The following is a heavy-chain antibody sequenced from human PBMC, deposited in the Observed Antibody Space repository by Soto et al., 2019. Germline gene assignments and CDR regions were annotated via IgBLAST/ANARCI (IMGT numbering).Heavy chain of an antibody. D-gene: IGHD2-15*01. V-gene: IGHV4-39*02. Sequence: SETLSLTCTVSGGSISSSSYYWGWIRQPPGKGLEWIGSIYYRGNTYYNPSLKSRVTISVDTSKDQFSLKLSSVTAADTAVYYCAREGGGYCSGGSCQVDYWGQGTLVTVSS. J-gene: IGHJ4*02. CDR2: IYYRGNT. CDR1: GGSISSSSYY. CDR3: AREGGGYCSGGSCQVDY.